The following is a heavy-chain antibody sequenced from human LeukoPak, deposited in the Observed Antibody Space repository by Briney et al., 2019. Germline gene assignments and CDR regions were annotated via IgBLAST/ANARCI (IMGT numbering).Heavy chain of an antibody. J-gene: IGHJ4*02. CDR1: GFTFSSYW. D-gene: IGHD2-21*02. CDR2: IKQDGSEK. V-gene: IGHV3-7*01. Sequence: PGGSLRPSCAASGFTFSSYWMSWVRQAPGKGLEWVANIKQDGSEKYYVDSVKGRFTISRDNAKNSLYLQMNSLRAEDTAVYYCARDTDCCGGDCYSDYWGQGTLVTVSS. CDR3: ARDTDCCGGDCYSDY.